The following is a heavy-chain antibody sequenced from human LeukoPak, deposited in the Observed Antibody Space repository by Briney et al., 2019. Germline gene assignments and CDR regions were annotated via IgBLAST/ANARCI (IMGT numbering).Heavy chain of an antibody. J-gene: IGHJ4*02. CDR3: TTGGMIVVVITAV. CDR1: GFTFSNAW. D-gene: IGHD3-22*01. Sequence: GGSLRLSCAASGFTFSNAWMSWVRLAPGKGLEWVGRIKSKTDGGTTDYAAPVKGRFTISRDDSKNTLYLQMNSLKTEDTAVYYCTTGGMIVVVITAVWGQGTLVTVSS. V-gene: IGHV3-15*01. CDR2: IKSKTDGGTT.